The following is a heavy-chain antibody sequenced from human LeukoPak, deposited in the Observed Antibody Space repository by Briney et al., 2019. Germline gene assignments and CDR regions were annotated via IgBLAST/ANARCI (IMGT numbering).Heavy chain of an antibody. CDR2: IWYDGSNI. CDR3: ARSRNIVVPSGNFVS. D-gene: IGHD2-2*01. V-gene: IGHV3-33*01. J-gene: IGHJ4*02. Sequence: PGGSLRLSCAASGFIFSHYGMQWVRQAPGKGLEWVAGIWYDGSNINYADSVKGRFTITRDNSKNTVYLHLNSLRAEDMAVYFCARSRNIVVPSGNFVSCGQGIQVTVSS. CDR1: GFIFSHYG.